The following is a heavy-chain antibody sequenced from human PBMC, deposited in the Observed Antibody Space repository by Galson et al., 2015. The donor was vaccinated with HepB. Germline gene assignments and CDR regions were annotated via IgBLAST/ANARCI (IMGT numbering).Heavy chain of an antibody. Sequence: SLRLSCAASGFTFSSYSMNWVRQAPGKGLEWVSYISSSSSTIYYADSVKGRFTISRDNAKNSLYLQMNSLRAEDTAVYYCARGDYGSGSYENYFDYWGQGTLVTVSS. CDR2: ISSSSSTI. CDR1: GFTFSSYS. CDR3: ARGDYGSGSYENYFDY. V-gene: IGHV3-48*01. J-gene: IGHJ4*02. D-gene: IGHD3-10*01.